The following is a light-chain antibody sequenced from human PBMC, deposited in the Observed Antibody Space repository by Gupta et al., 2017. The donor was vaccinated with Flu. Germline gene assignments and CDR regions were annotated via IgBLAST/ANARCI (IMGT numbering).Light chain of an antibody. CDR2: KVS. J-gene: IGKJ5*01. V-gene: IGKV2-30*01. CDR1: QSLVYSDGNTY. CDR3: MQGTHWPPIT. Sequence: DVVMTQSPLSLPVTLGQPASISCRSSQSLVYSDGNTYLNWFQQRPGQSPRRLIYKVSIRDSGVPDRSSGSGSGTDFTLKISRVEAEDVGVYYCMQGTHWPPITFGQGTRLEMK.